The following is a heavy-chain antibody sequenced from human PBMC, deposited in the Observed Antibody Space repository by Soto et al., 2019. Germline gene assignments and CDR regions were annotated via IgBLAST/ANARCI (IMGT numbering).Heavy chain of an antibody. V-gene: IGHV1-24*01. CDR3: ATVGGDYYYFDY. D-gene: IGHD4-17*01. Sequence: ASLKVSCKTSGYTFSNYGITLLPQAPGKRLEWVGGFSPEDGETIYAQKFQGRVTMTEDTSTDTAYMELSSLRSEDTAVYYCATVGGDYYYFDYWGQGTLVTVSS. J-gene: IGHJ4*02. CDR1: GYTFSNYG. CDR2: FSPEDGET.